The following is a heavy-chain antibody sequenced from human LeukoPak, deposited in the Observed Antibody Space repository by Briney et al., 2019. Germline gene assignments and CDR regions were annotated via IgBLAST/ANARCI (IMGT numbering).Heavy chain of an antibody. Sequence: SVKVSCKASGGTFSSYAISWVRQAPGQGLEWMGRLIPIFGIANYAQKFQGRVTITADKSTSTAYMELSSLRSEDTAVYYCARDGIAAAGRGFYDYWGQGTLVTVSS. CDR3: ARDGIAAAGRGFYDY. CDR2: LIPIFGIA. V-gene: IGHV1-69*04. J-gene: IGHJ4*02. D-gene: IGHD6-13*01. CDR1: GGTFSSYA.